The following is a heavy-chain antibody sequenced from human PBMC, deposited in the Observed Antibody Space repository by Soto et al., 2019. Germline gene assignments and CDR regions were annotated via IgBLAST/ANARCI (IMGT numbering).Heavy chain of an antibody. CDR1: GGSISSGGYS. J-gene: IGHJ6*02. CDR2: IYHSGST. D-gene: IGHD1-20*01. V-gene: IGHV4-30-2*01. Sequence: TSETLSLTCAVSGGSISSGGYSWSWIRQPPGKGLEWIGYIYHSGSTYYNPSLKSRVTISVDRSKNQFSLKLSSVTAADTAVYYCARDNWNDVYGMDVWGQGTTVTVSS. CDR3: ARDNWNDVYGMDV.